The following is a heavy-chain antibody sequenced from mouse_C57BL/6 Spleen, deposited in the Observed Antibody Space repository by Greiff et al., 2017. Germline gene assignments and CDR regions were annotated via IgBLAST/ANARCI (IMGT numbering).Heavy chain of an antibody. CDR2: ISSGSSTI. Sequence: EVKLVESGGGLVKPGGSLKLSCAASGFTFSDYGMHWVRQAPEKGLEWVAYISSGSSTIYYADTVKGRFTISRDNAKNTLFLQMTSLRSEDTAMYYCARRTDGYNWYFDVWGTGTTVTVSS. V-gene: IGHV5-17*01. J-gene: IGHJ1*03. CDR3: ARRTDGYNWYFDV. CDR1: GFTFSDYG. D-gene: IGHD2-3*01.